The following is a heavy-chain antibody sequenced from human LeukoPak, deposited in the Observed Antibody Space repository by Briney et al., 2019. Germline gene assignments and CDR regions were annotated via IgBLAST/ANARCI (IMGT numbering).Heavy chain of an antibody. J-gene: IGHJ4*02. V-gene: IGHV3-23*01. D-gene: IGHD2/OR15-2a*01. Sequence: GGSLRLSCAASGFTFSSYAMGWVRQAPGKGLEWVSTISASGGRTYYADSLKGRFTISRDNSKNTLHLQMNSLKAEDTAVYYCAKEVLSDSRFDYWGQGTLVTVSS. CDR3: AKEVLSDSRFDY. CDR1: GFTFSSYA. CDR2: ISASGGRT.